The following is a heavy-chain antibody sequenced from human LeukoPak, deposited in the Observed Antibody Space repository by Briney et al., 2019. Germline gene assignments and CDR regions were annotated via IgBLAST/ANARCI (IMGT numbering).Heavy chain of an antibody. CDR3: ARVLWFGEFTLTEYYFDY. CDR1: GDTFTGYY. D-gene: IGHD3-10*01. Sequence: ASVKVSCKASGDTFTGYYMHWVRQAPGQGLEWMGWINPNSGGTNYAQKFQGRVTMTRDTSISTAYMELSRLRSDDTAVYYCARVLWFGEFTLTEYYFDYWGQGTLVTVSS. CDR2: INPNSGGT. V-gene: IGHV1-2*02. J-gene: IGHJ4*02.